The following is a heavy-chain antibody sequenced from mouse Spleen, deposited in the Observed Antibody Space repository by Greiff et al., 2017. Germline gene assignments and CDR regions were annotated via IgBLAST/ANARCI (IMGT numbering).Heavy chain of an antibody. J-gene: IGHJ1*03. V-gene: IGHV5-4*03. CDR1: GFTFSSYA. D-gene: IGHD1-1*01. Sequence: EVMLVESGGGLVKPGGSLKLSCAASGFTFSSYAMSWVRQTPEKRLEWVATISDGGSYTYYPDNVKGRFTISRDNAKNNLYLQMSHLKSEDTAMYYCARFVYYYGSSYDWYFDVWGTGTTVTVSS. CDR2: ISDGGSYT. CDR3: ARFVYYYGSSYDWYFDV.